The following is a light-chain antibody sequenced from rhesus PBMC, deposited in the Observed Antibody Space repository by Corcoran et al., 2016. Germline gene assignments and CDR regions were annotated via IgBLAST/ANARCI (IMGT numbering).Light chain of an antibody. Sequence: DIQMTQSPSSLSASVGDTVTITCRASQRISSWLAWYQQKPGKAPKLLIYKASSLQSGVPSRFSGSGSRTDFTLTIRSLQSEDFATYYCPQYSSSPYSFGQGTKVEIK. CDR1: QRISSW. J-gene: IGKJ2*01. CDR2: KAS. CDR3: PQYSSSPYS. V-gene: IGKV1-22*01.